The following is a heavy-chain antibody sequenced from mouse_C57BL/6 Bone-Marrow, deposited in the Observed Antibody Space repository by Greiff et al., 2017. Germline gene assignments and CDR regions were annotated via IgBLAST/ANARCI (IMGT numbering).Heavy chain of an antibody. V-gene: IGHV5-16*01. CDR2: INYDGSST. CDR3: ARGSSPFDY. CDR1: GFTFSDYY. D-gene: IGHD1-1*01. J-gene: IGHJ2*01. Sequence: EVQVVESEGGLVQPGSSMKLSCTASGFTFSDYYMAWVRQVPEKGLEWVANINYDGSSTYYLDSLKSRFIISRDNAKNILYLQMSSLKSEDTATYYCARGSSPFDYWGQGTTLTVSS.